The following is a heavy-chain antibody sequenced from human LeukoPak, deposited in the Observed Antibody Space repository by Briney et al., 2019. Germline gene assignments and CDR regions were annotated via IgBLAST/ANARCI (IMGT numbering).Heavy chain of an antibody. CDR1: GGSFSGYY. V-gene: IGHV4-34*01. CDR3: ARRVYDYVWGSYRPNWFDP. Sequence: PSETLSLTCAVYGGSFSGYYWSWIRQPPGKGLEWIGEINHSGSTNYNPSLKSRVTISVDTSKNQFSLKLSSVTAADTAVYYCARRVYDYVWGSYRPNWFDPWGQGTLVTVSS. J-gene: IGHJ5*02. D-gene: IGHD3-16*02. CDR2: INHSGST.